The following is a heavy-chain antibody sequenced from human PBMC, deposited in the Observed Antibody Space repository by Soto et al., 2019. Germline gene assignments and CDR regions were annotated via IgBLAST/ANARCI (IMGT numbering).Heavy chain of an antibody. J-gene: IGHJ4*02. CDR2: ISTYNGNT. CDR3: ARGPTDYYDNSANYFLDY. D-gene: IGHD3-22*01. V-gene: IGHV1-18*01. CDR1: GYTFITYG. Sequence: QVQLVQSGAEVKKPGASVKVSCKASGYTFITYGVTWVRQAPGQGLDWLGWISTYNGNTRYAERLQGRVTMTTDTTTNTAYMELRNLRSDDTAVYYCARGPTDYYDNSANYFLDYGGQGTLDTVSS.